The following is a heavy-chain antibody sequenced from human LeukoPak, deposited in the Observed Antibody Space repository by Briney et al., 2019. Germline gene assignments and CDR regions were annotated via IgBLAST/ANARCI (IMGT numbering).Heavy chain of an antibody. Sequence: PGGSLRLSCAASGFTFYTYGMNWVRQAPGKGLEWVAVIWYDGSQKYYADSARGRITISRDNSKNTLYLQMNSLRAEDTAVYYCAKDINYYEYWGQGTLVTVSS. J-gene: IGHJ4*02. CDR3: AKDINYYEY. V-gene: IGHV3-33*06. CDR1: GFTFYTYG. CDR2: IWYDGSQK.